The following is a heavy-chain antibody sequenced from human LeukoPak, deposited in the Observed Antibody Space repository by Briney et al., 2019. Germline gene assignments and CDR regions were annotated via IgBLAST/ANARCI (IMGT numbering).Heavy chain of an antibody. D-gene: IGHD3-16*02. V-gene: IGHV3-11*01. CDR2: ISSSGSTI. CDR3: ARDLYDYVWGSYRHHDAFDI. Sequence: GGSLRLSCAASGFTFSDYYMSWIRQAPGKGLEWVSYISSSGSTIYYADSVKGRFTISRDNAKNSLYLQMNSLRAEDTAVYYCARDLYDYVWGSYRHHDAFDIWGQGTMVTVSS. CDR1: GFTFSDYY. J-gene: IGHJ3*02.